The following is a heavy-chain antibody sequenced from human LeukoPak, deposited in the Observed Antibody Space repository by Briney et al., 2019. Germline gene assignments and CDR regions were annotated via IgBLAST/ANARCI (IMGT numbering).Heavy chain of an antibody. V-gene: IGHV3-23*01. CDR1: GFTFSNHD. CDR3: ARGSSSVTLPGD. D-gene: IGHD2-2*01. CDR2: VSGSGGST. J-gene: IGHJ4*02. Sequence: GGSLRLSCAASGFTFSNHDMSWVRQAPGKGLEWVSGVSGSGGSTYYADSVKGRSTISRDNSKNTLYLQMNSLRVEDTAVYYCARGSSSVTLPGDWGQGTLVTVSS.